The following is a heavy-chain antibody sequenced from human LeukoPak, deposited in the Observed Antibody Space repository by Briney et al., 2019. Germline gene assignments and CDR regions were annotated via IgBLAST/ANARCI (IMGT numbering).Heavy chain of an antibody. CDR3: ARDGWELPKYYFDF. J-gene: IGHJ4*02. Sequence: GGSLRLSCEGSAFIFSGHWMNWVRRAPGKGLEWVSYISGSASTTFYADSVKGRFTISRDNAKNSLYLQMNNPRAEDTAVYYCARDGWELPKYYFDFWGQGTLVTVSS. CDR1: AFIFSGHW. CDR2: ISGSASTT. V-gene: IGHV3-48*01. D-gene: IGHD1-26*01.